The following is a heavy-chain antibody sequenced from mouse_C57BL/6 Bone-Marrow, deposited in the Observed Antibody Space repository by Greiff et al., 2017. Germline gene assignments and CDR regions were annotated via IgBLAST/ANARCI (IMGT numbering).Heavy chain of an antibody. Sequence: QVQLQQPGAELVKPGASVKMSCKASGYTFTSYWITWVKQRPGQGLEWFGDIYPGSGSTNYNEKFKSKATLTLDTSSSPAYMQLSSLTSEDSAVYYCAREDSSGYEGYWGQGTTLTVSS. CDR3: AREDSSGYEGY. J-gene: IGHJ2*01. CDR1: GYTFTSYW. CDR2: IYPGSGST. D-gene: IGHD3-2*02. V-gene: IGHV1-55*01.